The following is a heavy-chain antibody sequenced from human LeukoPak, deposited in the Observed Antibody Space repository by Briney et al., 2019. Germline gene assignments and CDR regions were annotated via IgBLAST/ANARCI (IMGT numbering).Heavy chain of an antibody. V-gene: IGHV3-7*01. Sequence: GGSLRLSCAASGFTFSSYWMSWVRQAPGKGLEWVANIKQDGSEKYYVDSVKGRFTISRDNAKNSLYLQMNSLRAEGTAAYYCARVRCSSTSCSLYYYYGMDVWGQGTTVTVSS. CDR2: IKQDGSEK. J-gene: IGHJ6*02. D-gene: IGHD2-2*01. CDR3: ARVRCSSTSCSLYYYYGMDV. CDR1: GFTFSSYW.